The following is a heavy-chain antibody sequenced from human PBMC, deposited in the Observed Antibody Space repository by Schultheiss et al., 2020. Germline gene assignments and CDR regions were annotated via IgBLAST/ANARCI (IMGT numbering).Heavy chain of an antibody. V-gene: IGHV4-39*07. CDR3: ARYSNHFDY. CDR2: IYTSGST. D-gene: IGHD4-11*01. J-gene: IGHJ4*02. CDR1: GGSISSSSYY. Sequence: ETLSLTCTVSGGSISSSSYYWGWIRQPPGKGLEWIGSIYTSGSTNYNPSLKSRVTISVDTSKNQFSLKLSSVTAADTAVYYCARYSNHFDYWGQGTLVTVSS.